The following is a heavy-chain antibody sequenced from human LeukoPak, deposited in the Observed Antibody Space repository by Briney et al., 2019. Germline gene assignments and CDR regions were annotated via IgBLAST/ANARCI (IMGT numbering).Heavy chain of an antibody. CDR1: GFTVSSNY. J-gene: IGHJ6*02. CDR3: AKDQSSYYDILTGYWYYYYYYGMDV. Sequence: PGGSLRLSCAASGFTVSSNYMSWVRQAPGKGLEWVAFIRNDGSNKYYADSVKGRFTISRDNSKNTLYLQMNSLRAEDTAVYYCAKDQSSYYDILTGYWYYYYYYGMDVWGQGTTVTVSS. CDR2: IRNDGSNK. D-gene: IGHD3-9*01. V-gene: IGHV3-30*02.